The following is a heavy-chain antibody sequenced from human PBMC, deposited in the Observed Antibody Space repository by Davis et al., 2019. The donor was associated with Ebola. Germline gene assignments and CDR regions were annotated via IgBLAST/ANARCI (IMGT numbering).Heavy chain of an antibody. CDR2: INPSIGNT. CDR1: GYTFIGYY. D-gene: IGHD3-10*01. CDR3: ASGEFVDF. J-gene: IGHJ4*02. V-gene: IGHV1-46*01. Sequence: ASVKVSCKASGYTFIGYYIHWVRQAPGQGLEWMGLINPSIGNTSLAQKFQGRVTLTRDTSTSTVHMDLSSLKSDDTATYYCASGEFVDFWGQGTLVTVSS.